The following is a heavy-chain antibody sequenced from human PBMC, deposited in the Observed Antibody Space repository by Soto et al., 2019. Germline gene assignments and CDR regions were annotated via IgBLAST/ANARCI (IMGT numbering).Heavy chain of an antibody. CDR2: ISYDGSNK. V-gene: IGHV3-30-3*01. CDR1: GFTFSSYA. CDR3: ARTQVGITMVRGVDY. Sequence: QVQLVESGGGVVQPGRSLRLSCAASGFTFSSYAMHWVRQAPGKGLEWVAVISYDGSNKYYADSVKGRFTISRDNSKNTLYLHMISLRAEDTAVYYCARTQVGITMVRGVDYWGQGTLVTVFS. D-gene: IGHD3-10*01. J-gene: IGHJ4*02.